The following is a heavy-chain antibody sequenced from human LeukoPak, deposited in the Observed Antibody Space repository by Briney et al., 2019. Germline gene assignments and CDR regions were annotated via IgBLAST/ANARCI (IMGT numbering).Heavy chain of an antibody. CDR3: ARDPSNTSGRYIYFDY. D-gene: IGHD2-2*01. V-gene: IGHV1-18*01. CDR2: ISTYNGDT. J-gene: IGHJ4*02. Sequence: ASVKVSCKASGYTFTRYAISWVRQAPGQGLEWMGWISTYNGDTNYAQNCQGRVTMTTDTSTTTAYMELRSLRSDDSAIYFCARDPSNTSGRYIYFDYWGQGTLVTVSS. CDR1: GYTFTRYA.